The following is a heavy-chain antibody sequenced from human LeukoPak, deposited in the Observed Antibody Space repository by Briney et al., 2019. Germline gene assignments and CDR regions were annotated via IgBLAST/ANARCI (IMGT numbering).Heavy chain of an antibody. D-gene: IGHD5-12*01. CDR2: IYPGDSDT. J-gene: IGHJ4*02. CDR3: ARIYSGYDRLQFDY. Sequence: GESLKISCKGSGYSFTSYWIGWVRQMPGKGVGWVGSIYPGDSDTTYSPSFQGQVTISADKSISTAYLQWSSLKASDTAMYYCARIYSGYDRLQFDYWGQGTLVTVSS. CDR1: GYSFTSYW. V-gene: IGHV5-51*01.